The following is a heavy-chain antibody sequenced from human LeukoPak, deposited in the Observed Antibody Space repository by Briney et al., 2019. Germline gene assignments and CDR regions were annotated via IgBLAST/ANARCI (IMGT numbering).Heavy chain of an antibody. CDR3: ARDGSTYYYDSSGYYLFDS. Sequence: SETLSLTCTVSGGSISSSSYYWGWIRQPPGKGLEWIGSIYYSGSTYYNPSLKSRVTISVDTSKNQFSLKLSSVTAADTAVYYCARDGSTYYYDSSGYYLFDSWGQGTLVTVSS. V-gene: IGHV4-39*07. D-gene: IGHD3-22*01. J-gene: IGHJ4*02. CDR1: GGSISSSSYY. CDR2: IYYSGST.